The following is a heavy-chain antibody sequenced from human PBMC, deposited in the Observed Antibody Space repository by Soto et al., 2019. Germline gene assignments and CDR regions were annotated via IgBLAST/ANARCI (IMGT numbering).Heavy chain of an antibody. CDR1: GGSVSSGSYY. V-gene: IGHV4-61*01. CDR3: ARLYYDSSGPPGYYYGMDV. D-gene: IGHD3-22*01. Sequence: SETVSLTCTVSGGSVSSGSYYWSWIRQPPGKGLEWIGYIYYSGSTNYNPSLKSRVTISVDTSKNQFSLKLSSVTAADTAVYYCARLYYDSSGPPGYYYGMDVWGQGTTVTVSS. J-gene: IGHJ6*02. CDR2: IYYSGST.